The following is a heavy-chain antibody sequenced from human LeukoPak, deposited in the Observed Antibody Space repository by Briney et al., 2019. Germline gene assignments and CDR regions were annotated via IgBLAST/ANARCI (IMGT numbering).Heavy chain of an antibody. D-gene: IGHD4-17*01. CDR2: IIPILGIA. CDR1: GGTFSSYT. CDR3: ARTRDYGNWYFDL. Sequence: SVKVSCKASGGTFSSYTISWVRQAPGQGLEWMGRIIPILGIANYAQTFQGRVTITADKSTSTAYMELSSLRSEDTAVYYCARTRDYGNWYFDLWGRGTLVTVSS. J-gene: IGHJ2*01. V-gene: IGHV1-69*02.